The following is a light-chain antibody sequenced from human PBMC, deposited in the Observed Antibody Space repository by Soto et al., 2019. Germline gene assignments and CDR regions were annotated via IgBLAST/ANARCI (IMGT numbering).Light chain of an antibody. V-gene: IGKV3-15*01. CDR1: QTISSN. CDR2: GAS. CDR3: QQYHNWPPQYT. Sequence: EIVMTQSPATLSVSPGERATLSCRASQTISSNLAWYQQKPGQAPRLLIHGASTRATGVPARFSGSGSGTEFTLTITSLLSEDFAVYYCQQYHNWPPQYTFGQGTKLQIK. J-gene: IGKJ2*01.